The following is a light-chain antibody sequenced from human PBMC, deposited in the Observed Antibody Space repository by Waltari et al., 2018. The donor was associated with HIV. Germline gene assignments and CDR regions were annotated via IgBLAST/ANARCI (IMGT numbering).Light chain of an antibody. J-gene: IGKJ5*01. CDR2: DAS. V-gene: IGKV1-33*01. CDR1: QAISNY. Sequence: DIQMTQSPSSLSASVGDRVTITCQASQAISNYLNWYRQKPGKAPKLLIYDASNLETGVSSRFSGSGSGTDFTFTISSLQPEDIATYYCQQYDNLPITFGQGTRLEIK. CDR3: QQYDNLPIT.